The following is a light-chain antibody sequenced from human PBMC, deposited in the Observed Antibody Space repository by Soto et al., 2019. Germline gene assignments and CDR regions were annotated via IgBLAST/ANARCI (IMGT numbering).Light chain of an antibody. CDR3: MQALQAPLT. CDR2: LGS. J-gene: IGKJ1*01. Sequence: DIVMTQSPLSLPVTPGEPASISCRSGQSLLHSNGYNYLDWFVQKPGQSPQLLIYLGSFRASGVPDRFSGSGSGTDFTLKISRVEAEDVGVYYCMQALQAPLTFGQGTKVEIK. V-gene: IGKV2-28*01. CDR1: QSLLHSNGYNY.